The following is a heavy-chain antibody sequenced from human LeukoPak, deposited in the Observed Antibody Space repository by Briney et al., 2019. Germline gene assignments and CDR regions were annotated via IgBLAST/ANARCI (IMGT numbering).Heavy chain of an antibody. CDR2: ISSTGTYI. D-gene: IGHD5-12*01. J-gene: IGHJ4*02. V-gene: IGHV3-21*01. CDR3: AREGGYRAF. CDR1: GFTFNSYA. Sequence: GGSLRLSCAASGFTFNSYAMSWVRQAPGKGLEWVSLISSTGTYIYYADSVKGRFIISRDNAKNSVFLRMNSLRVEDTAVYYCAREGGYRAFWGQGTLVTVSS.